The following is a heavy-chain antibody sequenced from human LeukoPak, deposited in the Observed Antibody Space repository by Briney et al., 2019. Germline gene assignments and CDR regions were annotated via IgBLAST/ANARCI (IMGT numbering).Heavy chain of an antibody. Sequence: SETLSLTCTVSGGSISSSSYYWGWIRQPPGKGLEWIGSIYYSGSTYYNPSLKSRVTISVDTSKNQFSLKLSSVTAADTAVYYCASLSSSWFMGAFDIWGQGTMVTVSS. J-gene: IGHJ3*02. CDR3: ASLSSSWFMGAFDI. D-gene: IGHD6-13*01. CDR1: GGSISSSSYY. CDR2: IYYSGST. V-gene: IGHV4-39*01.